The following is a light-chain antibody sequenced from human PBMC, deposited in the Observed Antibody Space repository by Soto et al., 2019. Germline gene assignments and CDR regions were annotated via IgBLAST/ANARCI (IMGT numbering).Light chain of an antibody. CDR2: EVS. CDR1: SSDVGGYNY. V-gene: IGLV2-14*01. Sequence: QSVLTQPASVSGSPGQSITISCTGTSSDVGGYNYVSWYQQHPGKAPKLMIYEVSNRPSGVSNRFSGSKSGNTASLTISGLQAEDAADYYCSSYTSSSTLVFGTGTQLTVL. CDR3: SSYTSSSTLV. J-gene: IGLJ1*01.